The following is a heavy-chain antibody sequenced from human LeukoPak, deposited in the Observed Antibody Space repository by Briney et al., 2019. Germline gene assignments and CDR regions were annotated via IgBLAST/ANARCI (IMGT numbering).Heavy chain of an antibody. V-gene: IGHV4-34*01. CDR3: ARGGYIGANRNAFDI. D-gene: IGHD5-24*01. Sequence: NASETLSLTCAVYGGSFSGYYWSWIRQPPGKGLEWIGEINHSGSTNYNPSLKSRVTMSVDTSKNQFSLKLSSMTAADTAVYYCARGGYIGANRNAFDIWGQGTTVTVSS. CDR2: INHSGST. CDR1: GGSFSGYY. J-gene: IGHJ3*02.